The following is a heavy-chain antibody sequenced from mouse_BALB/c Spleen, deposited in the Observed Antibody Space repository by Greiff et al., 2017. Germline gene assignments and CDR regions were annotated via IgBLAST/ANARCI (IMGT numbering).Heavy chain of an antibody. CDR3: ARGVYGNYPYYFDY. V-gene: IGHV14-3*02. CDR1: GFNIKDTY. D-gene: IGHD2-1*01. Sequence: EVKLQESGAELVKPGASVKLSCTASGFNIKDTYMHWVKQRPEQGLEWIGRIDPANGNTKYDPKFQGKATITADTSSNTAYLQLSSLTSEDTAVYYCARGVYGNYPYYFDYWGQGTTLTVSS. CDR2: IDPANGNT. J-gene: IGHJ2*01.